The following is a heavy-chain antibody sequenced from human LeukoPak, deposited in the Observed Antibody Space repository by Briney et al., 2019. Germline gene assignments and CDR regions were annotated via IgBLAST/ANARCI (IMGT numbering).Heavy chain of an antibody. Sequence: ASVKASCKASGYTFTSYYMHWVRQAPGQGLEWMGIINPSVGTTRYAQKLKGRSTTTRDTSTSTGYMELSSLRSEDTAVYYCTRAIYFRGITMVFTWGQRTLGTVSP. CDR1: GYTFTSYY. V-gene: IGHV1-46*04. J-gene: IGHJ5*02. CDR2: INPSVGTT. CDR3: TRAIYFRGITMVFT. D-gene: IGHD3-10*01.